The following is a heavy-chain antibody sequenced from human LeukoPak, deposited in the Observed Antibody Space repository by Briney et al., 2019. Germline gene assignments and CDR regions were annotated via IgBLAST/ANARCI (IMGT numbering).Heavy chain of an antibody. V-gene: IGHV3-33*08. CDR2: IWSDGSNK. CDR3: ARDFEAAGFDY. J-gene: IGHJ4*02. CDR1: GFTFNNYW. Sequence: GGSLRLSCTASGFTFNNYWMSWVRQAPGKGLEWVTVIWSDGSNKYYADSVKGRFTISRDNSKNTLYLQMHSLRAEDTAVYYCARDFEAAGFDYWGQGTLVTVSS. D-gene: IGHD6-19*01.